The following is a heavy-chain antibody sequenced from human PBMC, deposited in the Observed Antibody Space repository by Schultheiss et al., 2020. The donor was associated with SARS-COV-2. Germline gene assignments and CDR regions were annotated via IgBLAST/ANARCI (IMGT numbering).Heavy chain of an antibody. Sequence: ASVKVSCKASGYTFTSYDINWVRQAPGQGLEWMGRINPNSGGTNYAQKFQGRVTMTRDTSISTAYMELSRLRSDDTAVYYCARDGDYGENYWGQGTLVTVSS. D-gene: IGHD4-17*01. CDR2: INPNSGGT. V-gene: IGHV1-2*06. J-gene: IGHJ4*02. CDR3: ARDGDYGENY. CDR1: GYTFTSYD.